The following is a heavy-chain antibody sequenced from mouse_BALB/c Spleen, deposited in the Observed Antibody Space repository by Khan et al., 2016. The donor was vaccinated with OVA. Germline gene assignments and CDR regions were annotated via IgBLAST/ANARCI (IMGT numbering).Heavy chain of an antibody. J-gene: IGHJ3*01. CDR2: IDPSDSHT. CDR1: GYTFSSYW. V-gene: IGHV1-69*02. CDR3: ARSYYYGSSTWFAY. Sequence: QVQLKQSGAELVKPGASVKLSCKASGYTFSSYWMHWVKQRPGQGLDWIGEIDPSDSHTNYNQKFKGKATLTVDKSSSPAYMHLSSLTSEDSAVYYGARSYYYGSSTWFAYWGQGTLVTVSA. D-gene: IGHD1-1*01.